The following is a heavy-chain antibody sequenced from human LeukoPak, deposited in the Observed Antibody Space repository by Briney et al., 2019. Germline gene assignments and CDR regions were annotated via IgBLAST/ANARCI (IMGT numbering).Heavy chain of an antibody. Sequence: SGGSLRLSCAASGFTFSDYYMSWIRQAPGKGLEWVSYISSSGSTIYYADSVKGRFTISRDNAKNSLYLQMNSLRAEDTAVYFCARQKDFWRGYYDYWGQGTLVTVSS. D-gene: IGHD3-3*01. J-gene: IGHJ4*02. CDR3: ARQKDFWRGYYDY. CDR1: GFTFSDYY. CDR2: ISSSGSTI. V-gene: IGHV3-11*04.